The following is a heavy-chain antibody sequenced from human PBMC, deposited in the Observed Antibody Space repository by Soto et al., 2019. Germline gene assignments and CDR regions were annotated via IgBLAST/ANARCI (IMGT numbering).Heavy chain of an antibody. Sequence: VGSLRLSCAASAFAFGSHAMSWVRQAPGKGLEWVATINDGGGSAYYADSVKGRFTISRDNYQNTLYLQMSSLRADDTAVYYCARSTSNWLDPWGQGTLVTVYS. CDR3: ARSTSNWLDP. V-gene: IGHV3-23*01. J-gene: IGHJ5*02. CDR1: AFAFGSHA. CDR2: INDGGGSA.